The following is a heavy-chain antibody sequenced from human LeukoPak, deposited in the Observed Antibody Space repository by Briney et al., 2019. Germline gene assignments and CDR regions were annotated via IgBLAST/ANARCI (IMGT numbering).Heavy chain of an antibody. CDR3: ARYSRDAFDV. V-gene: IGHV6-1*01. CDR1: GDSVSSNSAA. Sequence: SQTLSLTCAISGDSVSSNSAAWNWIRQSPSRGLEWLGRTYYRSKWYNEYAVSVKSRVTINPDTSKTQFSLQLNYVPPEDTAVYYCARYSRDAFDVWGQGTMVTVSS. D-gene: IGHD2-21*01. J-gene: IGHJ3*01. CDR2: TYYRSKWYN.